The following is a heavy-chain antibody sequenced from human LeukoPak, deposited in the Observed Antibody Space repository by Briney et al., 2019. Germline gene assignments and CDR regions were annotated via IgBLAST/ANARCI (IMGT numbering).Heavy chain of an antibody. CDR2: IYYTGST. CDR3: AKIGHGGHFDY. D-gene: IGHD3-16*01. CDR1: GGSISSYY. V-gene: IGHV4-59*01. Sequence: SETLSLTCTVSGGSISSYYWGWIRQTPGMRLEWIGYIYYTGSTNYNPSLESRLTISIDTSNSHCSLKLSSVTAADTAVYYCAKIGHGGHFDYWGQGTLVTVSS. J-gene: IGHJ4*02.